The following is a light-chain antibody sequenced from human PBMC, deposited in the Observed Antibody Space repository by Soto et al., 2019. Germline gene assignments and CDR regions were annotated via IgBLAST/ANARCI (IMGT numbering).Light chain of an antibody. V-gene: IGKV3-11*01. CDR1: QSVSSY. Sequence: EIVLTQSPATLSLSPGERATLSCRASQSVSSYLVWYQQKPGQAPRLLIYGASNRATGIPARFSGSGSGTDVTLTISSLEPEDCAVYYCQQRSNWPPLTFGGGTKVEIK. CDR2: GAS. CDR3: QQRSNWPPLT. J-gene: IGKJ4*01.